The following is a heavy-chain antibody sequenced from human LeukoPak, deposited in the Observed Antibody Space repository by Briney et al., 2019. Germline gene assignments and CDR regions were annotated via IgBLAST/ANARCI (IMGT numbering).Heavy chain of an antibody. V-gene: IGHV6-1*01. CDR3: SRDLWPVAPHWFDP. D-gene: IGHD2-15*01. CDR1: GESVSRNDAA. J-gene: IGHJ5*02. Sequence: SQTLPLTCAISGESVSRNDAAWSWIRQSPSRGLEWLGRTYYRSQWYSEYAVSVKSRISINADTSKNRISLQLNSVTPEDTAVYYCSRDLWPVAPHWFDPWGQGSLVTVSS. CDR2: TYYRSQWYS.